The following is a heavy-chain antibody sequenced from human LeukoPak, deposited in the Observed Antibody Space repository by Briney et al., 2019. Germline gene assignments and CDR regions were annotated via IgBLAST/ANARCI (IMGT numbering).Heavy chain of an antibody. Sequence: ASVKVSCKASGYTFTSYYMHWVRQAPGQGLEWMGIINPSGGSTSYAQKFQGRVIMTRDTSTSTVYMELSSLRSEDTAVYYCARDRKGRQQLALYYFDYWGQGTLVTVSS. D-gene: IGHD6-13*01. CDR1: GYTFTSYY. J-gene: IGHJ4*02. CDR3: ARDRKGRQQLALYYFDY. CDR2: INPSGGST. V-gene: IGHV1-46*01.